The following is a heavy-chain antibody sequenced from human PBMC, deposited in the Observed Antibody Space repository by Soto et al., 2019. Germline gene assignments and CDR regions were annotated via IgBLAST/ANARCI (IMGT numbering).Heavy chain of an antibody. J-gene: IGHJ6*02. CDR3: VQSRCGGDCLQSYSSHSYYGLDV. Sequence: QITLKESGPTLVKPTQTLTLTCTFSGFSLSTTGEGVGWIRQPPGKALEWLALIYWDDDKRYSQSLKSRLTITKDTSKNQVVLTMANLDPVDTATYYCVQSRCGGDCLQSYSSHSYYGLDVWGQGTTVTVSS. V-gene: IGHV2-5*02. D-gene: IGHD2-21*02. CDR2: IYWDDDK. CDR1: GFSLSTTGEG.